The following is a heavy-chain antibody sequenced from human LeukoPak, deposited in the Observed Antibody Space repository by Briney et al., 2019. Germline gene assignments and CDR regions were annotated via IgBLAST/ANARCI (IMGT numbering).Heavy chain of an antibody. D-gene: IGHD3-22*01. CDR3: AGYQNYYDSSGYYRIDAFDI. V-gene: IGHV4-34*01. CDR2: INHSGST. Sequence: SETLSLTCAIYGGSFSGYYWSWTRQPPGKGLEWIGEINHSGSTNYNPSLKSRVTISVDTSKNQFSLKLSSVTAADTAVYYCAGYQNYYDSSGYYRIDAFDIWGQGTMVTVPS. CDR1: GGSFSGYY. J-gene: IGHJ3*02.